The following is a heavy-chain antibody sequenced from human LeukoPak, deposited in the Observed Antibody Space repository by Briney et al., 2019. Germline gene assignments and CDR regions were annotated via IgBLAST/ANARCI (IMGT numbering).Heavy chain of an antibody. J-gene: IGHJ3*02. CDR2: IIPIFGTA. D-gene: IGHD1-26*01. Sequence: SVKVSCKASGGTFSSYAISWVRQAPGQGLEWMGRIIPIFGTANYAQKFQGRVTITTDESTSTAYMELSSLRSEDTAVYYCARVSHGGGYPHAFDIWGQGTMVTVSS. CDR1: GGTFSSYA. V-gene: IGHV1-69*05. CDR3: ARVSHGGGYPHAFDI.